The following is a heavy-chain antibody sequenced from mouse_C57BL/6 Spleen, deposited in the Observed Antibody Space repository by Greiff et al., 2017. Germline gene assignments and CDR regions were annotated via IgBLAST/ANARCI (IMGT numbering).Heavy chain of an antibody. D-gene: IGHD2-4*01. J-gene: IGHJ2*01. V-gene: IGHV14-1*01. Sequence: DVQLQESGAALVRPGASVKLSCTASGFNIKDYYMHWVQQRPEQGLEWIGRIDPEDGDTEYAPRFQGKATMTADTSSNTAYLQLISLTSEDTAVYYCRGYDDYDGGAFDYWGQGTTLTVSS. CDR3: RGYDDYDGGAFDY. CDR1: GFNIKDYY. CDR2: IDPEDGDT.